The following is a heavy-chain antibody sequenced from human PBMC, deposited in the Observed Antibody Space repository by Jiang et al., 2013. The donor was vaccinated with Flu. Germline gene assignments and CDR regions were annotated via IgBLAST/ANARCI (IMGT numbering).Heavy chain of an antibody. Sequence: GPGLVKPSQTLSLTCAVSGGSTNSDDYYWSWIRQPPGKGLEWIGYIFYSWSTYYNPSLKSRVTISVDTSQNQFSLSLSSVTAADTAVYYCARTSAVAGSFVFDYWGQGNAGHRLF. V-gene: IGHV4-30-4*08. D-gene: IGHD6-19*01. CDR2: IFYSWST. J-gene: IGHJ4*02. CDR3: ARTSAVAGSFVFDY. CDR1: GGSTNSDDYY.